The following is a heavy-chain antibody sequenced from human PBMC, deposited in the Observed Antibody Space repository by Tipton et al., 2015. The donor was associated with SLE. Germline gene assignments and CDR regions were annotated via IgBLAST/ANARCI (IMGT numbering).Heavy chain of an antibody. CDR3: AGQEG. V-gene: IGHV4-39*01. CDR2: IHYSGST. Sequence: LRLSCAVSGYSISSSSYYWGWIRQPPGKGLEWIGSIHYSGSTYYNPSLKSRVTISVDTSKNQFSLKLSSVTAADTAVYYCAGQEGWGQGTLVTVSS. J-gene: IGHJ4*02. CDR1: GYSISSSSYY.